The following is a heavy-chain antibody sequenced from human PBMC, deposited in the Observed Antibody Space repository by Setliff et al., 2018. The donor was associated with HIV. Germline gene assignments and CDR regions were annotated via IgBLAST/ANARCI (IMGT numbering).Heavy chain of an antibody. CDR1: GYSFTSFW. V-gene: IGHV5-51*01. CDR2: IYPGDSDT. J-gene: IGHJ3*02. Sequence: GESLKISCKGSGYSFTSFWIAWARQMPGKGLEWMGIIYPGDSDTRYSPSFQGQVTISADKSISTAYLQWSSLEASDTAMYYCASRETPAGCGTTNCYIYASDIWGQGTMVTVSS. CDR3: ASRETPAGCGTTNCYIYASDI. D-gene: IGHD2-2*01.